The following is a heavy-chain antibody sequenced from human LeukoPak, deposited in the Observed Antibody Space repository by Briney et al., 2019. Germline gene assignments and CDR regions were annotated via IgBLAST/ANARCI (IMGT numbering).Heavy chain of an antibody. CDR2: IYYSGST. Sequence: PSETLSLTCAVYGGSFSSYYWGWIRQPPGKGLEWIGSIYYSGSTYYNPSLKSRVTISVDTSKNQFSLKLSSVTAADTAVYYCVLDYGSWFDPWGQGTLVTVSS. V-gene: IGHV4-39*01. D-gene: IGHD3-16*01. J-gene: IGHJ5*02. CDR1: GGSFSSYY. CDR3: VLDYGSWFDP.